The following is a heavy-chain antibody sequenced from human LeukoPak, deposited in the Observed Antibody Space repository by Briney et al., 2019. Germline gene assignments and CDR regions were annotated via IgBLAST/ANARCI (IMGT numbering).Heavy chain of an antibody. CDR1: GGTFSSYA. CDR2: IIPIFGTA. Sequence: GASVKVSCKASGGTFSSYAISWVRQAPGQGLEWMGGIIPIFGTANYAQKFQGRVTITADESTSTAYMELSSLRSEDTAVYYCARVRRQLWSRAGPFNNWFDPWGQGTLVTVSS. J-gene: IGHJ5*02. V-gene: IGHV1-69*13. CDR3: ARVRRQLWSRAGPFNNWFDP. D-gene: IGHD5-18*01.